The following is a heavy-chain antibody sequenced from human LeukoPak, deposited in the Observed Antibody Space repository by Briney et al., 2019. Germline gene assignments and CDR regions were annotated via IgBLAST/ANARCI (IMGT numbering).Heavy chain of an antibody. Sequence: GGSLRLSCAASGFTLSSYAMHWVRQAPGKGLEWVAVISNDGSKKQYADSVKGRFTISRDNSKNTLYLQMNSLRAEDTDVYYCARDLAYCGGECYSGDAFDIWGQGTMVTVSS. CDR1: GFTLSSYA. CDR2: ISNDGSKK. J-gene: IGHJ3*02. CDR3: ARDLAYCGGECYSGDAFDI. D-gene: IGHD2-21*01. V-gene: IGHV3-30*04.